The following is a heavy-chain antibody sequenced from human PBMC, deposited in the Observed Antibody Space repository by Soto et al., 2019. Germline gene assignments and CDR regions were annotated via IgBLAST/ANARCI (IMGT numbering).Heavy chain of an antibody. CDR2: TYYRSKWYN. Sequence: SQTLTDTCTISGDSVSTNSATWDWIRQSPSRGLEWLGRTYYRSKWYNDYAVSVKGRISINPDTSKNTLYLQMNSLRPEDTAVYYCARPLWRDDYNWGYFDLWGRGTLVTVSS. J-gene: IGHJ2*01. D-gene: IGHD4-4*01. V-gene: IGHV6-1*01. CDR3: ARPLWRDDYNWGYFDL. CDR1: GDSVSTNSAT.